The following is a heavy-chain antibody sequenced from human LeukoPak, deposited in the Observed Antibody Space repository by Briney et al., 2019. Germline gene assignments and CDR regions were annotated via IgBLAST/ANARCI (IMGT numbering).Heavy chain of an antibody. CDR3: VNGGPFYDILTGYTLGMDV. Sequence: GGSLRLSCSASGFTFSSYAMHWVRQAPGKGLEYVSAISSNGGSTYYADSVKGRFTISRDNSKNTLYLQMSSLRAEDTAVYYCVNGGPFYDILTGYTLGMDVWGQGTTVTVSS. J-gene: IGHJ6*02. D-gene: IGHD3-9*01. CDR2: ISSNGGST. CDR1: GFTFSSYA. V-gene: IGHV3-64D*06.